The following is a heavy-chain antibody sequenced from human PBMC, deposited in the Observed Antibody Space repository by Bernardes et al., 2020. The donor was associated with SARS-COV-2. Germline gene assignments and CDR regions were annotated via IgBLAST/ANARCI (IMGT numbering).Heavy chain of an antibody. CDR2: IGTAGDT. V-gene: IGHV3-13*04. CDR3: ARGTGYCSSTGCYAMDY. J-gene: IGHJ4*02. CDR1: GFTFSSYD. Sequence: GWSPRLSCAASGFTFSSYDMHWVRQPTGKGLEWVSAIGTAGDTYYPGSVKGRFTISRDAAKNSLYLQMNSLRAGDTAVYYCARGTGYCSSTGCYAMDYWGQGTLVTVSS. D-gene: IGHD2-2*03.